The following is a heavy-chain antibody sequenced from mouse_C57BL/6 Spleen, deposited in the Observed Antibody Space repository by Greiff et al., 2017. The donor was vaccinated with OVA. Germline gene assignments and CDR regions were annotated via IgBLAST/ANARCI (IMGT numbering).Heavy chain of an antibody. CDR1: GYTFTEYT. D-gene: IGHD1-1*01. Sequence: VQLQESGAELVKPGASVKLSCKASGYTFTEYTIHWVKQRSGQGLEWIGWFYPGSGSIKYNEKFKDKATLTADKSSSTVYMELSRLTSEDSAVYFCARHEVYYYGSSIYYYAMDYWGQGTSVTVSS. V-gene: IGHV1-62-2*01. CDR2: FYPGSGSI. CDR3: ARHEVYYYGSSIYYYAMDY. J-gene: IGHJ4*01.